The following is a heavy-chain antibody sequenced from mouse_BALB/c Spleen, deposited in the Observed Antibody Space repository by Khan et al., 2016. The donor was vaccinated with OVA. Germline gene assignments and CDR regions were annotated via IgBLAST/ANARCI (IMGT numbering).Heavy chain of an antibody. CDR1: GFTFSTYG. J-gene: IGHJ3*01. Sequence: EVELVESGGDLVKPGGSLKLSCAASGFTFSTYGMSWVRQTPDKRLEWVATVSTGGGYTYYPDSVKGRFTISRDNAKNTLYLQMSGLKSEATAIFYCTRLAYYYDSEGFAYWGQGTLVTVSA. CDR3: TRLAYYYDSEGFAY. CDR2: VSTGGGYT. D-gene: IGHD1-1*01. V-gene: IGHV5-6*01.